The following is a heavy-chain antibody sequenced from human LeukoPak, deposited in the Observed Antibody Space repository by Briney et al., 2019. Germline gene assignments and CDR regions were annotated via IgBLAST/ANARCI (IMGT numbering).Heavy chain of an antibody. Sequence: GGSLRLSCAASGFTFSSYWMHWVRQAPGKGLVWVSRIKSDGSSTSYADSVKGRFTISRDNAKNTLYLQMNSLRAEDTAVYYCAQPYYDFWSGYSSEHNWFDPWGQGTLVTVSS. CDR2: IKSDGSST. CDR1: GFTFSSYW. J-gene: IGHJ5*02. V-gene: IGHV3-74*01. D-gene: IGHD3-3*01. CDR3: AQPYYDFWSGYSSEHNWFDP.